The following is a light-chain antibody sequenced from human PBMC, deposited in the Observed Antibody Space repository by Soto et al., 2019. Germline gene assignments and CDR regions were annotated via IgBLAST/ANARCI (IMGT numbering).Light chain of an antibody. J-gene: IGKJ2*01. CDR3: QQYGGSPYT. CDR2: GAS. V-gene: IGKV3-20*01. Sequence: EIVLTQSPGTLSLSRGERATLSCRASQSVRSNYLAWYQQKPGQAPRLLIYGASSRATGIPDRFSGTGSGTDFTLTISRLEPEAFAVYYCQQYGGSPYTFGQGTKLEIK. CDR1: QSVRSNY.